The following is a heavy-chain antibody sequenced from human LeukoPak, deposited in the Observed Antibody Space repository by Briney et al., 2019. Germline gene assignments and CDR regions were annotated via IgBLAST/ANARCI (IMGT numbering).Heavy chain of an antibody. D-gene: IGHD3-10*01. CDR1: GFTFSSYA. CDR3: AKSNGYGLVDI. CDR2: IFYSGST. J-gene: IGHJ3*02. Sequence: MSGGSLRLSCAASGFTFSSYAMSWVRQPPGKGLEWIGNIFYSGSTYYSPSLRSRVTISLDTSRNQFSLKLNSVTAADTAVYYCAKSNGYGLVDIWGQGTMVTVSS. V-gene: IGHV4-38-2*01.